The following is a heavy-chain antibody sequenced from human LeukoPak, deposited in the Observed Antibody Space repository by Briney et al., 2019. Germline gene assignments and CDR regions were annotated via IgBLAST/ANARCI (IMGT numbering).Heavy chain of an antibody. J-gene: IGHJ4*02. V-gene: IGHV1-69*01. CDR3: ARRTIFGVANQETFDY. CDR1: GGTFSSYA. CDR2: IIPIFGTA. D-gene: IGHD3-3*01. Sequence: SVKVSCKASGGTFSSYAISWVRQAPGQGLEWMGGIIPIFGTANYAQKFQGRVTITADESTSTAYMELSSMRSEDTAVYYCARRTIFGVANQETFDYWGQGTLVTVSS.